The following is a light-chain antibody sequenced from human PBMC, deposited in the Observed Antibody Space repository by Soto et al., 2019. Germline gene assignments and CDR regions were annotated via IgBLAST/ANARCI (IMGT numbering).Light chain of an antibody. CDR1: QSVSSNY. J-gene: IGKJ4*01. V-gene: IGKV3-20*01. Sequence: EIVLSQSPDTLSLSAGERATLSCRASQSVSSNYLAWYQQKPGQAPRFLIYDASSRATGIPDRFSGSGSGTDFTLTISRLEPEDFAVYYCQQYGSTPLTFGGGTKVDIK. CDR3: QQYGSTPLT. CDR2: DAS.